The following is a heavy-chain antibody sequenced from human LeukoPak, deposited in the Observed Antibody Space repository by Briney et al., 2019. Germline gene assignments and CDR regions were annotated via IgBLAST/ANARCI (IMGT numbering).Heavy chain of an antibody. D-gene: IGHD3-22*01. CDR2: VPYSGST. CDR1: GASISRYY. CDR3: ARPISDTNGYPLWYYFDY. J-gene: IGHJ4*02. Sequence: PSETLSLTCTVSGASISRYYWSWIRQPPGMGLEWIGFVPYSGSTNYNPSLKSRVTISVDTSKSQFSLNLTSVTAADTAIYYCARPISDTNGYPLWYYFDYWGQGILVTVSS. V-gene: IGHV4-59*01.